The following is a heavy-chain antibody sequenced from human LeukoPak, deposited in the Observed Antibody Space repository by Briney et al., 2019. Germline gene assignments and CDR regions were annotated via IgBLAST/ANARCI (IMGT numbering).Heavy chain of an antibody. V-gene: IGHV4-39*07. CDR1: GGSVFSSSYY. J-gene: IGHJ4*02. D-gene: IGHD1-26*01. CDR2: MYYSGIT. Sequence: SETLSLTCSVSGGSVFSSSYYWGWIRQSPGRGLEWIASMYYSGITYYNPSLKSRVTISVDTSKNQFSLKLSSVTAADTAVYYCARKGYSGSYRRQYYFDYWGQGTLVTVSS. CDR3: ARKGYSGSYRRQYYFDY.